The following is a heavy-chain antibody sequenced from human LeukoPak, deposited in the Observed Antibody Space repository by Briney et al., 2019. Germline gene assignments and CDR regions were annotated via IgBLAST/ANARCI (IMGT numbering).Heavy chain of an antibody. D-gene: IGHD3-10*01. CDR1: GGTFSSYA. CDR3: ARGFHRLYGSGSYYNPEFDY. CDR2: IIPILGIA. Sequence: GASVKVSCKASGGTFSSYAISWVRQAPGQGLEWMGRIIPILGIANYAQKFQGRVTITADKSTSTAYMEVSSLRFEDTAVYYCARGFHRLYGSGSYYNPEFDYWGQGTLVTVSS. J-gene: IGHJ4*02. V-gene: IGHV1-69*04.